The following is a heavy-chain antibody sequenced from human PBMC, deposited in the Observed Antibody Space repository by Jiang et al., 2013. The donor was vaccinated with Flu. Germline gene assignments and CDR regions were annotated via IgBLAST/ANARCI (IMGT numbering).Heavy chain of an antibody. Sequence: GAEVKKPGASVKVSCKASGYTFSSYAMYWVRQASGQRLEWMGWINAGDGDTESSQNFRDRVTITRDTSANTVYTELRSLRSEDTAVYYCARRVGAIFDYWGQGTLVTVSS. CDR2: INAGDGDT. V-gene: IGHV1-3*01. CDR1: GYTFSSYA. J-gene: IGHJ4*02. CDR3: ARRVGAIFDY. D-gene: IGHD1-26*01.